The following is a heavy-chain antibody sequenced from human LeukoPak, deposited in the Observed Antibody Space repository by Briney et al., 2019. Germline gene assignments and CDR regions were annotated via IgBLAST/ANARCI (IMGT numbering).Heavy chain of an antibody. CDR3: ARVVAAAVMHFGY. CDR2: IYYSGST. V-gene: IGHV4-39*07. Sequence: SETLSLTCTVSGGSISSSSYYWGWIRQPPGKGLEWIGSIYYSGSTYYNPSLKSRVTISVDTSKNQFSLKLSSVTAADTAVYYCARVVAAAVMHFGYWGQGTLVTVSS. J-gene: IGHJ4*02. D-gene: IGHD6-13*01. CDR1: GGSISSSSYY.